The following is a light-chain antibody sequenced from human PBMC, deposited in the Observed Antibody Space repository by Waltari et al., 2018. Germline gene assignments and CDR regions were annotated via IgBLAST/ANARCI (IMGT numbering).Light chain of an antibody. Sequence: EIVMTQSPATLSVSPGERATLSCSASQSVSSNFAWYQQKPGQAPRLLIYGAYTRATGIPARFSVSGSGTEFTLTISSMQSEDFAVYYCQQYNKWPWTFGQGTKVEIK. CDR3: QQYNKWPWT. CDR2: GAY. CDR1: QSVSSN. V-gene: IGKV3-15*01. J-gene: IGKJ1*01.